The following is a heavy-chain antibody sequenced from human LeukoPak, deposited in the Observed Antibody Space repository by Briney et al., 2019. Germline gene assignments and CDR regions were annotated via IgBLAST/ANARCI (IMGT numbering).Heavy chain of an antibody. V-gene: IGHV1-18*01. CDR2: ISAYNGNT. D-gene: IGHD6-19*01. CDR3: ARDPDPYSSGWYGY. CDR1: GYTFTSYG. J-gene: IGHJ4*02. Sequence: ASVKVSCKASGYTFTSYGISWVRQAPGQGLEWMGWISAYNGNTNYAQKLQGRVTMTTDTSTSTAYMEPRSLRSDDTAVYYCARDPDPYSSGWYGYWGQGTLVTVSS.